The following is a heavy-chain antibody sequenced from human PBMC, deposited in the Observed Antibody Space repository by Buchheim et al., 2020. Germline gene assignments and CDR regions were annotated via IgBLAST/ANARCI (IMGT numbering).Heavy chain of an antibody. V-gene: IGHV3-30*03. Sequence: VQLVESGGGLVQPGGSLRLSCAASGFTFSSYGMHWVRQAPGKGLEWVAVISYDGSNKYYADSVKGRFTISRDNSKNTLYLQMNSLRAEDTAVYYCARNMVRGVMHYYYYGMDVWGQGTT. CDR1: GFTFSSYG. CDR2: ISYDGSNK. J-gene: IGHJ6*02. D-gene: IGHD3-10*01. CDR3: ARNMVRGVMHYYYYGMDV.